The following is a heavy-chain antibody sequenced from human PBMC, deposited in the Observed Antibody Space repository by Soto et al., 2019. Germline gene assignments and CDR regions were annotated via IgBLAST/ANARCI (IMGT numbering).Heavy chain of an antibody. CDR2: ISGSGGAT. D-gene: IGHD3-22*01. CDR3: AKRPYNYESSAYYSHFDF. CDR1: GFSFSGYA. Sequence: HPGGSLRLSCVASGFSFSGYAMGWVRLAPGKGLEWVSGISGSGGATNYADSVKGRFTISRDNSKNTVYLRMNSLRAEDTAVYYCAKRPYNYESSAYYSHFDFWGQGAQVTVSS. V-gene: IGHV3-23*01. J-gene: IGHJ4*02.